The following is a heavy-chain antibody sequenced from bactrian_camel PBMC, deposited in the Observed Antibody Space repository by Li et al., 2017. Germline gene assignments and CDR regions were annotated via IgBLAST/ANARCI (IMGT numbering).Heavy chain of an antibody. D-gene: IGHD5*01. CDR1: RSTYSVGC. CDR2: VFYGGIRQ. Sequence: HVQLVESGGGSVQAGGSLRLSCQVSRSTYSVGCMGWFRQAPGKEREGVGGVFYGGIRQYYSDSVKGRFTISLDTEKSKLYLQMDRLKTEDTAVYYCAADLGPPLRVFDQRDYWGQGTQVTVS. CDR3: AADLGPPLRVFDQRDY. V-gene: IGHV3S54*01. J-gene: IGHJ4*01.